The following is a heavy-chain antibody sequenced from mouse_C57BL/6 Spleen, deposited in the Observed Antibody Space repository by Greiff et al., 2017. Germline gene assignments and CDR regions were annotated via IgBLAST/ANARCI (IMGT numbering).Heavy chain of an antibody. CDR2: IYPGDGDT. CDR3: ARDYDYDFAY. CDR1: GYAFSSSW. Sequence: VKLMESGPELVKPGASVKISCKASGYAFSSSWMNWVKQRPGKGLEWIGRIYPGDGDTNYNGKFKGKATLTADKSPSTAYMQLSSLTSEDSAVYFCARDYDYDFAYWGQGTLVTVSA. V-gene: IGHV1-82*01. J-gene: IGHJ3*01. D-gene: IGHD2-4*01.